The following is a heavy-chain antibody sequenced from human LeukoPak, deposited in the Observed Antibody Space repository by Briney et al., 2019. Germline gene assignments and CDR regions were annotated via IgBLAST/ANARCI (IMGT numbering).Heavy chain of an antibody. Sequence: AGGSLRLSCAASGFTFSSYGMHWVRQAPGKGLEWVAVIWYDGSNKYYADSVKGRFTISRDNSKNTLYLQMNSLRAEDTAVYYCAREYYDFWSGRYYYYYGMDVWGQGTTATVSS. V-gene: IGHV3-33*01. D-gene: IGHD3-3*01. CDR3: AREYYDFWSGRYYYYYGMDV. J-gene: IGHJ6*02. CDR1: GFTFSSYG. CDR2: IWYDGSNK.